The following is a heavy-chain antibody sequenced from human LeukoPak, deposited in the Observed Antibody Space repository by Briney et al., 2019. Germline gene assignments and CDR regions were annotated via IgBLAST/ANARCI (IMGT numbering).Heavy chain of an antibody. Sequence: GGSLRLSCVASGFTFSSYEMNWVRQAPGKGLERVSYISGSASTIYYADSVKGRFTISRDNAKNSLFLQMNSLRAEDTAVYYCARDFSGTSDYWGQGTLVTVSS. CDR1: GFTFSSYE. CDR3: ARDFSGTSDY. V-gene: IGHV3-48*03. J-gene: IGHJ4*02. D-gene: IGHD4-23*01. CDR2: ISGSASTI.